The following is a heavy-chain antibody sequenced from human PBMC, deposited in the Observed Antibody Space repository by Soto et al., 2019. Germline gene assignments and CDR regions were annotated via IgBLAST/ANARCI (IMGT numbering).Heavy chain of an antibody. Sequence: PSEILSLTCTVSGGSISSSSYYWGWIRQPPGKGLEWIGSIYYSGSTYYNPSLKSRVTISVDTSKNQFSLKLSSVTAADTAVYYCARSNPLLHCSSTSCPFDPWGQGTLVTVSS. D-gene: IGHD2-2*01. CDR2: IYYSGST. CDR3: ARSNPLLHCSSTSCPFDP. CDR1: GGSISSSSYY. V-gene: IGHV4-39*01. J-gene: IGHJ5*02.